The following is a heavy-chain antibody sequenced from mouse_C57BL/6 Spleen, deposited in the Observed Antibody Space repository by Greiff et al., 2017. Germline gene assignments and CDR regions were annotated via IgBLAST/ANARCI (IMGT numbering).Heavy chain of an antibody. J-gene: IGHJ3*01. V-gene: IGHV1-55*01. CDR1: GYTFTSYW. Sequence: QVQLQQPGAELVKPGASVKMSCTASGYTFTSYWITWVKQRPGQGLEWIGDIYPGSGSTNYNEKFKSKATLSVDTSYSTAYMPLSSSRTEDDAVYYYGRGVDSGFADWGQGTLVTVSA. CDR3: GRGVDSGFAD. CDR2: IYPGSGST. D-gene: IGHD1-1*02.